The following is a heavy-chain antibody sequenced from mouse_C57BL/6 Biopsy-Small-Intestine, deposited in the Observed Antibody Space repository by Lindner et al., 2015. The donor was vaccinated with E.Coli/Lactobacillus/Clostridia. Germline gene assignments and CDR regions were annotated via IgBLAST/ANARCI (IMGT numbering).Heavy chain of an antibody. D-gene: IGHD2-2*01. CDR1: RDTFSGYA. V-gene: IGHV1-74*01. CDR2: VIPIFGTP. J-gene: IGHJ3*02. Sequence: SVKVSCKASRDTFSGYAINWVRQVPGQGLEWMGGVIPIFGTPNSAQKFQDRVTFTADTSTYTAYMELSSLRSEDSAIYYCAKGHTSYLGGSYGYTGFFDQWGQGTLVTVSA. CDR3: AKGHTSYLGGSYGYTGFFDQ.